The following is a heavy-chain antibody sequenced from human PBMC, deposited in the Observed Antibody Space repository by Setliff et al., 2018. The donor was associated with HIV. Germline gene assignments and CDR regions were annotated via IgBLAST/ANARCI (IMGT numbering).Heavy chain of an antibody. CDR3: TRGGFGGIIAQCF. D-gene: IGHD3-16*02. J-gene: IGHJ4*02. V-gene: IGHV3-21*01. CDR1: GFTFSTYS. CDR2: INSANTNM. Sequence: PSETLSLSCSTSGFTFSTYSMYWIRQAPGKGLEWVSSINSANTNMYYTDSVKGRFTISRDNAKNSMYLQMNSLRAEDTAVYYCTRGGFGGIIAQCFWGQGTLVTVS.